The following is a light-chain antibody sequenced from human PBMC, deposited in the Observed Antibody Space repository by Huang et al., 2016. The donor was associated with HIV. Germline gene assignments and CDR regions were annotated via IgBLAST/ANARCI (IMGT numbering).Light chain of an antibody. CDR3: QQYSNWWT. Sequence: EIVMTQSPATVSVSPGERVTLSCRASQSVSNNLAWYQQKPGQAPRLLIYGASTRATDIPGRCSGGGSGTEFTLTISSLQSEDFAVYYCQQYSNWWTFGQGTKVEIK. CDR1: QSVSNN. V-gene: IGKV3-15*01. J-gene: IGKJ1*01. CDR2: GAS.